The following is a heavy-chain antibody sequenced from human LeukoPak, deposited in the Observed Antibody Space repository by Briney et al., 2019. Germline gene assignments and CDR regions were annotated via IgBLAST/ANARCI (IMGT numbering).Heavy chain of an antibody. J-gene: IGHJ3*02. CDR3: ARDVGASAPDAFDI. CDR1: GFTFSTYN. V-gene: IGHV3-21*01. D-gene: IGHD1-26*01. CDR2: INSSSNYI. Sequence: PGGSLRLSCAASGFTFSTYNMIWVRQAPGKGLEWVSSINSSSNYIYYAESVKGRFTISRDNAKNSLYLQMISLRAEETDVYYCARDVGASAPDAFDIWGQGTMVTVSS.